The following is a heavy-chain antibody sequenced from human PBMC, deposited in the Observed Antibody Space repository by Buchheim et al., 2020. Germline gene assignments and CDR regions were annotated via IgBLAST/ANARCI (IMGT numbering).Heavy chain of an antibody. D-gene: IGHD6-19*01. CDR3: ARVQWLVRGRGGYGMDV. J-gene: IGHJ6*02. Sequence: QVQLQQWGAGLLKPSETLSLTCAIYGGSFSGYYWSWIRQPPGKGLEWIGEINHSGSTNYNPSLKSRVTISVDTSKNQSSLKLSSVTAADTAVYYCARVQWLVRGRGGYGMDVWGQGTT. V-gene: IGHV4-34*01. CDR1: GGSFSGYY. CDR2: INHSGST.